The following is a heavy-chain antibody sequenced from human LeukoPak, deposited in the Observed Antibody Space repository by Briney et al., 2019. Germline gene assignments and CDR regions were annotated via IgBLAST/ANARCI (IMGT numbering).Heavy chain of an antibody. CDR1: GGSFSGYH. Sequence: SETLSLTCAVYGGSFSGYHWSWIRQPPGKGLEWIGEINHSGSTNYNPSLKSRVTILVDTSKNQFSLKLSSVTAADTAVYYCARSRLLFRSTGWFGPWGQGTLVTVSS. J-gene: IGHJ5*02. CDR2: INHSGST. D-gene: IGHD2-21*02. CDR3: ARSRLLFRSTGWFGP. V-gene: IGHV4-34*01.